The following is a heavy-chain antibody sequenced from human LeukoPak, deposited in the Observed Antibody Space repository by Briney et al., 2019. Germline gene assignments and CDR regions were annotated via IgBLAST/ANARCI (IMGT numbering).Heavy chain of an antibody. CDR1: GFTFSDYY. V-gene: IGHV3-11*04. CDR3: ARDRAALQDWVEFDP. D-gene: IGHD3/OR15-3a*01. Sequence: GGSLRLSCAASGFTFSDYYMSWIRQAPGKGLEWVSYISSSGSTIYYADSVKGRFTISRDNAKNSLYLQMNSLRVEDTAVYFCARDRAALQDWVEFDPWGQGTPVIVSS. J-gene: IGHJ5*02. CDR2: ISSSGSTI.